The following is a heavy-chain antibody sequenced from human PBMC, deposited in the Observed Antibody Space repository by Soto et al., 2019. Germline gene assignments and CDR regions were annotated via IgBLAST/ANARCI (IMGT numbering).Heavy chain of an antibody. J-gene: IGHJ4*02. CDR3: AREVVPAASPYFDY. Sequence: QVQLVQSGAEVKKPGASVKVSCKASGYTFTSYAMHWVRQAPGKRLEWMGWINAGNGNTKYSQKFQGRVTITRDTSASTAYMELSSLRSEDTAVYYCAREVVPAASPYFDYWGQGTLVTVSS. CDR1: GYTFTSYA. V-gene: IGHV1-3*01. CDR2: INAGNGNT. D-gene: IGHD2-2*01.